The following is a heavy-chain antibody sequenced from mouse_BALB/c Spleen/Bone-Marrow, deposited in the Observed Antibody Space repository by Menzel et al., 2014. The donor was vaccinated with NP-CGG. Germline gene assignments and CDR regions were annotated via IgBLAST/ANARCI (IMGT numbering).Heavy chain of an antibody. V-gene: IGHV1-80*01. CDR2: IYPGDDDT. CDR1: GYAFSSYW. D-gene: IGHD2-4*01. CDR3: TRRYYDYDVRYFDY. Sequence: QVQLQQSGAELVRPGSSVKISCKASGYAFSSYWLNWVKQRPGQGLEWIGQIYPGDDDTNYNGEFKGKATLTADKSSSTAYMQLSSLTSEDSAVYFCTRRYYDYDVRYFDYWGQGTTLTVSS. J-gene: IGHJ2*01.